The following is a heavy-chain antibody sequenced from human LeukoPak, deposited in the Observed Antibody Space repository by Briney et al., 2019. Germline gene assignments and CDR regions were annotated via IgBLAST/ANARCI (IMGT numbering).Heavy chain of an antibody. CDR3: ARVDCSSTSCYEFDY. D-gene: IGHD2-2*01. V-gene: IGHV3-11*04. Sequence: GGSLRLSCAASGFTFSDYYMSWIRQAPGKGLEWVSYIRSSGSTIYYADSVKGRFTISRDNAKNSLHLQTNSLRAEDTAVYYCARVDCSSTSCYEFDYWGQGTLVTVSS. J-gene: IGHJ4*02. CDR1: GFTFSDYY. CDR2: IRSSGSTI.